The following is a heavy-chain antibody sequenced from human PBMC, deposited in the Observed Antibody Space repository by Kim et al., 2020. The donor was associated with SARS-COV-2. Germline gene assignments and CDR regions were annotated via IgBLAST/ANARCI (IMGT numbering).Heavy chain of an antibody. Sequence: GGSLRLSCAASGFTFSSYGMHWVRQAPGKGLEWVAVIWYDGSNKYYADSVKGRFTISRDNSKNTLYLQMNSLRAEDTAVYYCARVSSGWYGEYYFDYWGQGTLVTVSS. J-gene: IGHJ4*02. CDR3: ARVSSGWYGEYYFDY. D-gene: IGHD6-19*01. V-gene: IGHV3-33*01. CDR2: IWYDGSNK. CDR1: GFTFSSYG.